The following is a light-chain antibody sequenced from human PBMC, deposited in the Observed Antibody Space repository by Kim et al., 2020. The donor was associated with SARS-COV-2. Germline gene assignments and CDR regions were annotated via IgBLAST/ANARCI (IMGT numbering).Light chain of an antibody. CDR3: QQYGGFPIT. V-gene: IGKV1-33*01. Sequence: GDRITITCQASQDIRNDLNWFQQKPGKAPKLLIYGASNLQVGVPSRFSGSGSGTRFVFTISSLQPEDIATYYCQQYGGFPITFGQGTRLEIK. CDR2: GAS. CDR1: QDIRND. J-gene: IGKJ5*01.